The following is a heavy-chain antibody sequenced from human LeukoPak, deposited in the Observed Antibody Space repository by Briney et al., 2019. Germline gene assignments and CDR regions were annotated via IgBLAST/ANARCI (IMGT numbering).Heavy chain of an antibody. CDR3: AIGSSGIAAAGHYDAFDI. CDR2: ISYDGSNK. J-gene: IGHJ3*02. Sequence: GGSLRLSCAASGFTFSSYAMHWVRQAPGKGLEWVAVISYDGSNKYYADSVKGRFTISRDNSKNTLYLLMNSLRAEDTAVYYCAIGSSGIAAAGHYDAFDIWGQGTMVTVSS. CDR1: GFTFSSYA. D-gene: IGHD6-13*01. V-gene: IGHV3-30-3*01.